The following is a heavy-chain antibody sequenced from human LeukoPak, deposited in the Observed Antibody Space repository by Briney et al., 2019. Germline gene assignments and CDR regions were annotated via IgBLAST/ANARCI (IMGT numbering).Heavy chain of an antibody. J-gene: IGHJ6*03. CDR1: GGSITNTNYY. CDR3: ARGGWSYYYMDV. D-gene: IGHD2-15*01. CDR2: IYYSGST. V-gene: IGHV4-61*05. Sequence: SETLSLTCTASGGSITNTNYYWAWIRQSPGKGLEWIGYIYYSGSTNYNPSLKSRVTISVDTSKNQFSLKLSSVTAADTAVYYCARGGWSYYYMDVWGKGTTVTVSS.